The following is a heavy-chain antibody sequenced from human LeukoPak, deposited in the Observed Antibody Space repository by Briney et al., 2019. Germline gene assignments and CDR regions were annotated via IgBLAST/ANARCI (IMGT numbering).Heavy chain of an antibody. Sequence: GGSLRLSCAASGFTVSSNYMSWVRQAPGKGLEWVSVIYSGGSTYYADSVEGRFTISRDNSKNTLYLQMNSLRAEDTAVYYCARGRDYYYYYMDVWGKGTTVTVSS. D-gene: IGHD3-10*01. CDR1: GFTVSSNY. CDR2: IYSGGST. CDR3: ARGRDYYYYYMDV. J-gene: IGHJ6*03. V-gene: IGHV3-53*01.